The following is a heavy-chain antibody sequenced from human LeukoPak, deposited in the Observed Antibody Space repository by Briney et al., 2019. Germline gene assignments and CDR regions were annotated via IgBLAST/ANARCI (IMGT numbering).Heavy chain of an antibody. CDR3: AKVNSEVGAFFDI. Sequence: GGSLRLSCAASGFTFSSYGMHWVRQAPGKGLEWVAFIRYDGSNKYYADSVKGRFTISRDNSKNTLYLQMNSLRAEDTAVYYCAKVNSEVGAFFDIWGQGTMVTVSS. D-gene: IGHD1-26*01. CDR2: IRYDGSNK. J-gene: IGHJ3*02. CDR1: GFTFSSYG. V-gene: IGHV3-30*02.